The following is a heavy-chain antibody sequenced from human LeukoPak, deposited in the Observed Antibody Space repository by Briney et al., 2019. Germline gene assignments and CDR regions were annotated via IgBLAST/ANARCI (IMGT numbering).Heavy chain of an antibody. CDR3: ARDPWGYDL. V-gene: IGHV3-21*01. CDR1: GFTFNNYS. CDR2: ITSYSTHI. D-gene: IGHD2-15*01. J-gene: IGHJ5*02. Sequence: GGSLRLSCTASGFTFNNYSIHWVRQAPGEGPEWVSSITSYSTHISYADSVKGRFTISRDNSKNSLYLHMTRLKDEGTAVYYCARDPWGYDLWGQGTVVTVS.